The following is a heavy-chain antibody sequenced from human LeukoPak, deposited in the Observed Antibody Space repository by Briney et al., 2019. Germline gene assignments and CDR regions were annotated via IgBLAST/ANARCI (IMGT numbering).Heavy chain of an antibody. CDR3: ARMEGDPGIAVAGPYYFDY. J-gene: IGHJ4*02. CDR1: GFTFSSYA. CDR2: ISGGAGST. D-gene: IGHD6-19*01. V-gene: IGHV3-23*01. Sequence: PGGSLRLSCAASGFTFSSYAMSWVRQAPGKGLEWVSAISGGAGSTYYADSVEGRFTISRDNAKNSLYLQMNSLRAEDTAVYYCARMEGDPGIAVAGPYYFDYWGQGTLVTVSS.